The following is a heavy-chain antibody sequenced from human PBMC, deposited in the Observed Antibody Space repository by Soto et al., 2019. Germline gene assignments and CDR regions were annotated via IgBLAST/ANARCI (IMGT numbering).Heavy chain of an antibody. D-gene: IGHD4-4*01. CDR3: ARDGVVTTVGGWFGP. V-gene: IGHV1-18*01. CDR1: GYTFTSYG. J-gene: IGHJ5*02. CDR2: ISAYDGNT. Sequence: ASVKVSCKASGYTFTSYGISWVRQAPGQGLEWMGWISAYDGNTNYAQKLQGRVTMTTDTSTSTAYMELRSLRSDDTAVYYCARDGVVTTVGGWFGPWGQGTLVTVSS.